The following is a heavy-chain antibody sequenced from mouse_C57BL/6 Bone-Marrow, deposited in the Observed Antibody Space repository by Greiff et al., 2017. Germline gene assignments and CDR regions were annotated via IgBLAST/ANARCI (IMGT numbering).Heavy chain of an antibody. D-gene: IGHD1-1*01. J-gene: IGHJ3*01. Sequence: VQLQQSGAELVRPGASVKLSCTASGFNIKDYYMHWVKQRPEQGLEWIGRIDPEDGDTEYAPKFQGKATMTADTSSNTAYLQLSSRTSEDTAVYYCTTPGFITTVVPFAYWGQGTLVTVSA. CDR2: IDPEDGDT. CDR1: GFNIKDYY. CDR3: TTPGFITTVVPFAY. V-gene: IGHV14-1*01.